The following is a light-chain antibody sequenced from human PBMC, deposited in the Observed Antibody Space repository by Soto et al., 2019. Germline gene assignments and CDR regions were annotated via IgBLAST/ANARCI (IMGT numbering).Light chain of an antibody. CDR3: VLYMGSGISV. CDR1: SGSVSTSYH. CDR2: STN. V-gene: IGLV8-61*01. J-gene: IGLJ2*01. Sequence: VVTQEPSFSVSPGGTVTLTCGLSSGSVSTSYHPSWYQQTPGQAPRTLIYSTNTRSSGVPDRFSGSILGNKAALTITGAQADDESDYYCVLYMGSGISVFGGGTKLTVL.